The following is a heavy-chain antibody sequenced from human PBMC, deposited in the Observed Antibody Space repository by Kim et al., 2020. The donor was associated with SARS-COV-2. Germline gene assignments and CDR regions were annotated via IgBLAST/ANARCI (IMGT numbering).Heavy chain of an antibody. CDR1: GYSFTSYW. J-gene: IGHJ5*02. V-gene: IGHV5-10-1*01. Sequence: GESLKISCKGSGYSFTSYWISWVRQMPGKGLEWMGRIDPSDSYTNYSPSFQGHVTISADKSISTAYLQWSSLKASDTAMYYCARRRPVAVAGTSANRKNVGWFDPWGQGTLVTVSS. D-gene: IGHD6-19*01. CDR2: IDPSDSYT. CDR3: ARRRPVAVAGTSANRKNVGWFDP.